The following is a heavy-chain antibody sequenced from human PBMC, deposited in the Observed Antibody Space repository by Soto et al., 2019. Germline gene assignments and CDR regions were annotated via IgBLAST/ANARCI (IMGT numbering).Heavy chain of an antibody. CDR2: IIPLFGTA. J-gene: IGHJ4*02. V-gene: IGHV1-69*13. Sequence: SVKVSCKASGGTFNKYTIDWVRQAPGQGLEWMGGIIPLFGTANYAQKFQGRVTITADEAATTAYMELSSLRSEDTAVYYYARQFDYDTSGYYYAYWGQGTLVTVSS. CDR1: GGTFNKYT. CDR3: ARQFDYDTSGYYYAY. D-gene: IGHD3-22*01.